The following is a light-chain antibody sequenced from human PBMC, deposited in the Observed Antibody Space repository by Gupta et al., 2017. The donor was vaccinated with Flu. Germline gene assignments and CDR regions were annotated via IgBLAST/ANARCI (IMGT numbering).Light chain of an antibody. V-gene: IGKV1-39*01. J-gene: IGKJ1*01. CDR1: QTISNY. CDR2: AAS. Sequence: PSSLSASVGDRVTITCRASQTISNYLNWYQQKPGKAPELLIYAASTVQSGAPSRISGSGSGKDFTLTINNLQPEDFATYYCQQTYNTPRTFGQGTKVEIK. CDR3: QQTYNTPRT.